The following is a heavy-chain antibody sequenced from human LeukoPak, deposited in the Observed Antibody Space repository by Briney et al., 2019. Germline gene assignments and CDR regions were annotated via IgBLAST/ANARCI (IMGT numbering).Heavy chain of an antibody. D-gene: IGHD4-23*01. CDR3: ARHNAEYGGLPDFFDY. CDR2: IHYSATT. Sequence: PSETLSLTCTVSGGSISSHYWSWIRQPPGKGLEWIGSIHYSATTYYNPSLKSRVTISVDTSKNQFSLKLSSVTAADTAVYYCARHNAEYGGLPDFFDYWGQGTLVTVSS. V-gene: IGHV4-59*05. CDR1: GGSISSHY. J-gene: IGHJ4*02.